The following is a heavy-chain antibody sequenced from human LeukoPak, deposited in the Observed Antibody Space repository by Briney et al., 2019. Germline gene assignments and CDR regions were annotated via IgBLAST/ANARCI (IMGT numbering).Heavy chain of an antibody. CDR3: ARDSSTYVGDDCYFDAFDL. V-gene: IGHV3-7*03. Sequence: PGGSLRHSCAASEFTFGSYLMTWVRPAPGKGLEWVANINRDGSKNHFVDSVNGRFTLSRDNAKNFLYLQMNRLRAEDTAVYFCARDSSTYVGDDCYFDAFDLWGQGTLVTVSS. CDR2: INRDGSKN. D-gene: IGHD2-21*02. J-gene: IGHJ3*01. CDR1: EFTFGSYL.